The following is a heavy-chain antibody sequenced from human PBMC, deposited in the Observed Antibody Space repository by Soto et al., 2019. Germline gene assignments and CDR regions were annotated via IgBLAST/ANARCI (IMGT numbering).Heavy chain of an antibody. CDR2: IIPIFGTA. CDR1: GGTFSSYA. D-gene: IGHD6-6*01. Sequence: QVQLVQSGAEVKKPGSSVKVSCTASGGTFSSYAISWVRQAPGQGLEWMGGIIPIFGTANYAQKFQGRVTITADESTSTAYMELSSLRSEDTAGYYCTRGCVRYSISSGPGGYYYYGMDVWGQGTTVTVSS. CDR3: TRGCVRYSISSGPGGYYYYGMDV. J-gene: IGHJ6*02. V-gene: IGHV1-69*01.